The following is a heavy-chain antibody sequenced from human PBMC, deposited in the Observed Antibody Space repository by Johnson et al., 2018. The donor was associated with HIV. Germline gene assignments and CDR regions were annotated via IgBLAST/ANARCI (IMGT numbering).Heavy chain of an antibody. CDR1: GFTFSSYG. J-gene: IGHJ3*02. D-gene: IGHD4-17*01. CDR3: ARWGTVTTDAFDI. V-gene: IGHV3-30*19. Sequence: QVQLVESGGGVVQPGRSLRLSCAASGFTFSSYGMHWVRQAPGKGLEWVAVISYDGSNKYYADSVKGRFTISRDNSKNTLYLQMNSLRAGDTAVYYCARWGTVTTDAFDIWGQGTMVTVSS. CDR2: ISYDGSNK.